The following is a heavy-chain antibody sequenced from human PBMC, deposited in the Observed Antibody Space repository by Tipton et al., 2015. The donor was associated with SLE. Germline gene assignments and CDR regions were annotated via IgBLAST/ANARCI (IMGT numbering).Heavy chain of an antibody. CDR1: GGTFNSYA. CDR2: IIPIFDKA. J-gene: IGHJ4*02. Sequence: QSGAEVKKPGSSVKVSCKPSGGTFNSYAISWVRQAPGHGLEWMGGIIPIFDKASYAQMFQGRVTITADESTSTAYLELSSLTADDTAVYFCATGGRMVATRFDYWGQGTLVSVSS. D-gene: IGHD5-12*01. V-gene: IGHV1-69*01. CDR3: ATGGRMVATRFDY.